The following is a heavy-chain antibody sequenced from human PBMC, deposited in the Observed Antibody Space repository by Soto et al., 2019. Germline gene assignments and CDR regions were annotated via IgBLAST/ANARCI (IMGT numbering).Heavy chain of an antibody. V-gene: IGHV1-3*01. CDR2: INAGNGNT. J-gene: IGHJ5*02. CDR1: GYTFTSYA. Sequence: QVQLVQSGAEVKKPGASVKVSCKASGYTFTSYAMHWVRQAPGQRLEWMGWINAGNGNTKYSQKFQVRVTITRHTSASTAYMELSSLRSEDTAVYCCARAGSGWSYNWFDPWGQGTLVTVSS. D-gene: IGHD6-19*01. CDR3: ARAGSGWSYNWFDP.